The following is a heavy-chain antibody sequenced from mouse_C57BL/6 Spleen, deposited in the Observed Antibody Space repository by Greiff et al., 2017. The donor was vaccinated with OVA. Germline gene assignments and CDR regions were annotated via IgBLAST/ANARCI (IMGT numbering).Heavy chain of an antibody. V-gene: IGHV1-69*01. CDR2: IDPSDSYT. CDR1: GYTFTSYW. J-gene: IGHJ2*01. D-gene: IGHD1-1*01. CDR3: ARIRRSSHFDY. Sequence: VQLQQSGAELVMPGASVKLSCKASGYTFTSYWMHWVKQRPGQGLEWIGEIDPSDSYTNYNQKFKGKSTLTVDKSSSTAYMQLSSLTSEDSEVYYCARIRRSSHFDYWGQGTTLTVSS.